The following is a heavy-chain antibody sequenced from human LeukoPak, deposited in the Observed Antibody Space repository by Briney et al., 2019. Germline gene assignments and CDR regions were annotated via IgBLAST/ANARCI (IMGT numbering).Heavy chain of an antibody. J-gene: IGHJ4*02. V-gene: IGHV6-1*01. CDR3: ARQGPTWPFDY. Sequence: AQTLSLLCALSGHRVSNQRDAWNWIRQSPSRGLEWQGRTYYRSKWYDDYAVSVQSRITINPDTSKHQLSLQLHSVTPEDTAVYYCARQGPTWPFDYWGQGTRVTVSS. CDR1: GHRVSNQRDA. CDR2: TYYRSKWYD.